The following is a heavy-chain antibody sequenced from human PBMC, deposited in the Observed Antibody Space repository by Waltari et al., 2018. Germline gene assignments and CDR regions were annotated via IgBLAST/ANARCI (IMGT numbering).Heavy chain of an antibody. CDR2: ISYSGAT. J-gene: IGHJ3*01. CDR3: ATYIGASIGTAAFDV. V-gene: IGHV4-39*01. D-gene: IGHD3-16*01. Sequence: WGWIRQPPGKGLEWTATISYSGATYNNPSLKSRVTISVDTSKNQFSLKLSSVTAADTAVYYCATYIGASIGTAAFDVWGQGTMVTVSS.